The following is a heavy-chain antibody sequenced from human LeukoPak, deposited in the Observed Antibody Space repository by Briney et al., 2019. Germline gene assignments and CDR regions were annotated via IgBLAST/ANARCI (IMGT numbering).Heavy chain of an antibody. V-gene: IGHV3-15*01. CDR3: TTFYHEYSPY. Sequence: GGSLRLSCAASGFSFMNAWMIWVRQAPGKGLEWVGRIKSNADGGTPVYAAPARGRFTISRDDSKNTLYLQMNSLKTEDTAVYYCTTFYHEYSPYWGRGTLVTVSS. CDR1: GFSFMNAW. CDR2: IKSNADGGTP. D-gene: IGHD2/OR15-2a*01. J-gene: IGHJ4*02.